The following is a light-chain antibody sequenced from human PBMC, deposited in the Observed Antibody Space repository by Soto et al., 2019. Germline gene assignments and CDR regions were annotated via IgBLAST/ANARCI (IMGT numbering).Light chain of an antibody. CDR1: QSASSN. CDR2: GAS. V-gene: IGKV3-15*01. J-gene: IGKJ1*01. CDR3: QKYNSAPL. Sequence: THFPGTLSASPGERATLSWRARQSASSNLAWYQQKPGEAPRLLYNGASSRATGIPGRFSGSGSGTDFTLTISILHPEDVATYYCQKYNSAPLFGQGTKVDI.